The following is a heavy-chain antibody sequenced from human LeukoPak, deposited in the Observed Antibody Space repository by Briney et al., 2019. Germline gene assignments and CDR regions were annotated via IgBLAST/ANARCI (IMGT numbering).Heavy chain of an antibody. CDR2: ISSSSSYI. CDR1: GFTFISYS. CDR3: ARLPAYCSSTSCYYGY. D-gene: IGHD2-2*01. J-gene: IGHJ4*02. V-gene: IGHV3-21*06. Sequence: GGSLRLSCAASGFTFISYSMNWVRQAPGKGLEWVSSISSSSSYIYYADSVKGRFTISRDNAKNSLYLQMNSLRAEDTAVYYCARLPAYCSSTSCYYGYWGQGTLVTVSS.